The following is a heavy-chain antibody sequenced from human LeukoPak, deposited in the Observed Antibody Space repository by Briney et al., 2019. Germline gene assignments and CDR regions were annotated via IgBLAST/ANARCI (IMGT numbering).Heavy chain of an antibody. J-gene: IGHJ6*02. Sequence: SETLSLTCTVSGGSISSGSYYWSWIRQHPGKGLEWIGYIYYSGSTYYNPSLKSRVTISVDTSKNQFSLKLSSVTAADTAVYYCARDHRASGMDVWGQGTTVTVSS. CDR2: IYYSGST. CDR3: ARDHRASGMDV. V-gene: IGHV4-31*03. CDR1: GGSISSGSYY. D-gene: IGHD3-10*01.